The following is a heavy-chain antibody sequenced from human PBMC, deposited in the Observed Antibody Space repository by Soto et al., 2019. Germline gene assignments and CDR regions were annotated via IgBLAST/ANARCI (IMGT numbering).Heavy chain of an antibody. Sequence: SETLSLTCTVSGGSISSYYWSWIRQPPGKGLEWIGYIYYSGSTNYNPSLKSRVTISVDTSKNQFSLKLSSVTAADTAVYYCARLYSSSWLIDYWGQGNLVTVSA. V-gene: IGHV4-59*08. CDR2: IYYSGST. CDR1: GGSISSYY. J-gene: IGHJ4*02. D-gene: IGHD6-13*01. CDR3: ARLYSSSWLIDY.